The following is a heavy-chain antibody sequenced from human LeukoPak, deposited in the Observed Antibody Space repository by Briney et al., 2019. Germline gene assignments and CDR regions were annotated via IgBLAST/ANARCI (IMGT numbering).Heavy chain of an antibody. J-gene: IGHJ6*02. Sequence: GGSLRLSCAASGFTVSSNYMSWVRQAPGKGLEWVSVIYSGGSTYYADSVKGRFTISRVNSKNTLYLQMNSLRAEDTAVYYCARDSGPGRYCYGMDVWGQGTTVTVSS. CDR2: IYSGGST. V-gene: IGHV3-66*01. CDR1: GFTVSSNY. D-gene: IGHD1-26*01. CDR3: ARDSGPGRYCYGMDV.